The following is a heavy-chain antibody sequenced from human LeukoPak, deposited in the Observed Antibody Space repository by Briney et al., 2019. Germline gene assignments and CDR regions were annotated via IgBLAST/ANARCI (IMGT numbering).Heavy chain of an antibody. D-gene: IGHD6-13*01. V-gene: IGHV1-18*01. CDR2: ISAYNGNT. Sequence: ASVKVSCKASGYTFTSYGISWVRQAPGQGPEWMGWISAYNGNTNYAQKLQGRVTMTTDTSTSTAYMELRSLRSDDTAVYYCARDVDSRSWFANWGQGTLVTVTS. CDR3: ARDVDSRSWFAN. CDR1: GYTFTSYG. J-gene: IGHJ5*02.